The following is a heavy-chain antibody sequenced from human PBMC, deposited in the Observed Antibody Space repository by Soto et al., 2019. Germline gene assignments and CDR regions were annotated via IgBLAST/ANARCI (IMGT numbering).Heavy chain of an antibody. Sequence: GSLRLSCTASGCPFKSYGMHLVRQEPGKGLVWVSRINSDESITDYADSVKGRFTISRDNAKNMLYQQMNSLRAEDTAVYYCARDFGPTIAARVPFDYWGQGILVTVSS. J-gene: IGHJ4*02. D-gene: IGHD6-6*01. V-gene: IGHV3-74*01. CDR1: GCPFKSYG. CDR2: INSDESIT. CDR3: ARDFGPTIAARVPFDY.